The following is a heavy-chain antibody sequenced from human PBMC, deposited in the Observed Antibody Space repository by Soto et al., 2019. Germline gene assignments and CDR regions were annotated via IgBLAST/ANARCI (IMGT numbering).Heavy chain of an antibody. J-gene: IGHJ4*02. CDR1: GFTFTSYW. D-gene: IGHD3-3*01. CDR3: ARAAVRDAYIGD. Sequence: EVQLVESGGGLVQPGGSLRLSCAASGFTFTSYWMSWVRQAPGKGLEWVANIKQDGSAKNYVDSVEGRFTILRDNAKNSLYLQMNSLRAEDTAVYYCARAAVRDAYIGDWGQGTLVTVSS. V-gene: IGHV3-7*01. CDR2: IKQDGSAK.